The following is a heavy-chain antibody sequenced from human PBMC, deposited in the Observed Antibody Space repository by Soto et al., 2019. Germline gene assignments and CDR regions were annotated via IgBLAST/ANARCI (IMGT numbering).Heavy chain of an antibody. V-gene: IGHV3-30*18. Sequence: QVQLVESGGGVVQPGGSLRLSCAASGFRFNNYAIDWVRQAPGKGLEWVAFISFDGRKQYYGDSVQGRFSISRAASKNTVFLQVRSLSPEDTAVYYCAKTIGLRLVESAPDFWVQGTLVTVSS. CDR2: ISFDGRKQ. J-gene: IGHJ4*02. CDR1: GFRFNNYA. D-gene: IGHD3-16*01. CDR3: AKTIGLRLVESAPDF.